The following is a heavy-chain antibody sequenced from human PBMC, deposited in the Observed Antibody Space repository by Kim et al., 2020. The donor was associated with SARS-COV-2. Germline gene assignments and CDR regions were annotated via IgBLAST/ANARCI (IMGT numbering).Heavy chain of an antibody. V-gene: IGHV3-30*18. D-gene: IGHD3-22*01. CDR2: ISYDGSNK. CDR1: GFTFSSYG. CDR3: AKVGKPASTDYYYDSSGYWSDAFDI. J-gene: IGHJ3*02. Sequence: GGSLRLSCAASGFTFSSYGMHWVRQAPGKGLEWVAVISYDGSNKYYADSVKGRFTISRDNSKNTLYLQMNSLRAEDTAVYYCAKVGKPASTDYYYDSSGYWSDAFDIWGQGTMVTVSS.